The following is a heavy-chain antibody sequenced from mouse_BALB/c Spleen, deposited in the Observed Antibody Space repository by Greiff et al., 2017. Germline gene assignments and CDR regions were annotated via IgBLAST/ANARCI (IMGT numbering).Heavy chain of an antibody. J-gene: IGHJ2*01. CDR2: IDPANGNT. CDR3: ARWGNRGLNY. Sequence: EVQGVESGAELVKPGASVKLSCTASGFNIKDTYMHWVKQRPEQGLEWIGRIDPANGNTKYDPKFQGKATITADTSSNTAYLQLSSLTSEDTAVYYCARWGNRGLNYWGQGTTLTVSS. CDR1: GFNIKDTY. V-gene: IGHV14-3*02. D-gene: IGHD2-1*01.